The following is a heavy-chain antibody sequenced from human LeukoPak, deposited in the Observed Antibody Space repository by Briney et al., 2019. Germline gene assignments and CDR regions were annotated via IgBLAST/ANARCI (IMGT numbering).Heavy chain of an antibody. D-gene: IGHD3-16*01. CDR3: TRDVTSYGHFDS. CDR1: EFDFSSHA. J-gene: IGHJ4*02. CDR2: IGISGSKT. Sequence: PGGSLRLSCAASEFDFSSHAMTWVRQAPGKGLEWVSAIGISGSKTYYADSVKGRLTVSRDNAKNSLYLQMDSLRAEDTAVYYCTRDVTSYGHFDSWGQGTLVTVAS. V-gene: IGHV3-21*01.